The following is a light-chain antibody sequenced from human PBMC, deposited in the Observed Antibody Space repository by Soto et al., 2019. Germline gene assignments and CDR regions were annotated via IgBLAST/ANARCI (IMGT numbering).Light chain of an antibody. Sequence: DIVMTQSPDSLAVSLGKRATINCKSSQSVLYTSTNKNYLAWYQQKPGQPPKLLIYWASTRESGVPDRFSGSGSGTDFTLTISSLQAEDVAVYYCQQYYGTPPFSFGQGTKLEIK. CDR2: WAS. J-gene: IGKJ2*03. CDR3: QQYYGTPPFS. V-gene: IGKV4-1*01. CDR1: QSVLYTSTNKNY.